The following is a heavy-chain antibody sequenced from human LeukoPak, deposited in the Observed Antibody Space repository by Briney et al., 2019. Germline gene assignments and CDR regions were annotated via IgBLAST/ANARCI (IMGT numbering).Heavy chain of an antibody. CDR2: ISSSSSYI. D-gene: IGHD3-3*01. V-gene: IGHV3-21*01. CDR1: GFTFSSYS. Sequence: GGSLRLSCAASGFTFSSYSMNWVRQAPGKGLEWVSSISSSSSYIYYADSVKGRFTISRDNAKNSLYLQMNSLRAEDTAVYYCAREDYDFWSRQDYGMDVRGQGTTVTVSS. CDR3: AREDYDFWSRQDYGMDV. J-gene: IGHJ6*02.